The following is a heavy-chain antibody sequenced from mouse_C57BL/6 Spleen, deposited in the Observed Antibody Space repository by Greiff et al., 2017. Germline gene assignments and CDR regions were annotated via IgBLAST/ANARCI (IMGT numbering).Heavy chain of an antibody. CDR1: GYTFTSYW. Sequence: QVQLKQPGAELVKPGASVKMSCKASGYTFTSYWITWVKQRPGQGLEWIGDIYPGSGSTNYNEKFKSKATLTVDTSSSTAYMQLSSLTSEDSAVYYCACSNYDGSSYYYAMDYWGQGTSVTVSS. CDR2: IYPGSGST. CDR3: ACSNYDGSSYYYAMDY. J-gene: IGHJ4*01. D-gene: IGHD1-1*01. V-gene: IGHV1-55*01.